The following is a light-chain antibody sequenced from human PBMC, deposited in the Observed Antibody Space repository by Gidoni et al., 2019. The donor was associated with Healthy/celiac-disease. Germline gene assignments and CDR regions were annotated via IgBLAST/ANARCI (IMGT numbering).Light chain of an antibody. CDR1: QSVSSN. CDR2: CAS. J-gene: IGKJ1*01. V-gene: IGKV3-15*01. Sequence: EIQVTQSPATLSVSPGERAALSCSASQSVSSNLAWYQQKPGQAPRLRIYCASTRATGIPARFSGGGSGTEFTLTISSLQSEDFAVYYCQQYNNWPRTFGQGTKVEIK. CDR3: QQYNNWPRT.